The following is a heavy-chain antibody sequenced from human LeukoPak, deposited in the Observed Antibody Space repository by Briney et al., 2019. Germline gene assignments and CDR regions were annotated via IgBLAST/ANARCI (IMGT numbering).Heavy chain of an antibody. CDR2: LYSSGIT. Sequence: GGSLRLSCAASGFTVSSTYMSWVRQAPGQGLEWVSLLYSSGITFYAESVQGRFTISRDNSKNTLYLQVNSLRAEDTAIYYCARDSSSFPNYFDFWGQGTLVTVSS. D-gene: IGHD3-3*02. V-gene: IGHV3-53*01. CDR3: ARDSSSFPNYFDF. J-gene: IGHJ4*02. CDR1: GFTVSSTY.